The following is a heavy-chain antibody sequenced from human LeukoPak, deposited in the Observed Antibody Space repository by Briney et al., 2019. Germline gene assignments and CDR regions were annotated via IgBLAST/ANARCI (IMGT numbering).Heavy chain of an antibody. V-gene: IGHV3-48*01. D-gene: IGHD4-11*01. CDR3: ARGLALGLTVTPKAFDY. Sequence: GGSLRLSCVVSGFTLDSYRMNWVRQAPGKGLEWISYISNSGSPIYYADSVKGRFTISRDKDKSSLYLQMNSLAADDTAVYYCARGLALGLTVTPKAFDYWRKGTLVTVSS. CDR1: GFTLDSYR. J-gene: IGHJ4*02. CDR2: ISNSGSPI.